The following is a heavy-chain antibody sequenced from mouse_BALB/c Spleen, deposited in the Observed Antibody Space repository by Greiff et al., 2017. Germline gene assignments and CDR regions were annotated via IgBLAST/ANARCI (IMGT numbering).Heavy chain of an antibody. D-gene: IGHD2-1*01. V-gene: IGHV5-4*02. Sequence: EVKLVESGGGLVKPGGSLKLSCAASGFTFSDYYMYWVRQTPEKRLEWVATISDGGSYTYYPDSVKGRFTISRDNAKNNLYLQMSSLKSEDTAMYYCAREEDGNYFDYWGQGTTLTVSS. J-gene: IGHJ2*01. CDR3: AREEDGNYFDY. CDR1: GFTFSDYY. CDR2: ISDGGSYT.